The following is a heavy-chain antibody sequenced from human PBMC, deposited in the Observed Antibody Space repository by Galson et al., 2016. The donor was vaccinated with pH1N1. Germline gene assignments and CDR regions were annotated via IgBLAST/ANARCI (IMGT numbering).Heavy chain of an antibody. CDR1: GFAFSSYE. Sequence: SLRLSCAASGFAFSSYEMNWVRQAPGKGLEWVSHISRSGSTIHYADSVKGRFTVSRDNAKNSLYLQMNSLRAEDTAVYYCARPAAQQWLVILPFGYWGQGILVTVSS. D-gene: IGHD6-19*01. CDR2: ISRSGSTI. V-gene: IGHV3-48*03. CDR3: ARPAAQQWLVILPFGY. J-gene: IGHJ4*02.